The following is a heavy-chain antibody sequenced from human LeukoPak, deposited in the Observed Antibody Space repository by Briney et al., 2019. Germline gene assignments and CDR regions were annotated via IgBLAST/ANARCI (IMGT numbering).Heavy chain of an antibody. CDR1: GFTFSDYY. Sequence: GGSLRLSCAASGFTFSDYYMSWIRQAPGKGLEWVSAISGSGGSTYYADSVKGRFTISRDNSKNTLYLQMNSLRAEDTAVYYCAKVYSNADIVVDPPDDYWGQGTLVTVSS. D-gene: IGHD2-2*01. CDR2: ISGSGGST. J-gene: IGHJ4*02. CDR3: AKVYSNADIVVDPPDDY. V-gene: IGHV3-23*01.